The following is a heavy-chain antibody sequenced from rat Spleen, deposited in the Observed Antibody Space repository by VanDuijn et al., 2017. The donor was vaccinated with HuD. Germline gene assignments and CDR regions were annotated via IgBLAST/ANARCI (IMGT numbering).Heavy chain of an antibody. J-gene: IGHJ2*01. D-gene: IGHD1-6*01. V-gene: IGHV5-20*01. CDR3: TRDRILRSTGFDY. CDR2: INYDGDST. CDR1: GFTFSDYH. Sequence: EVQLVESGGGLVQPGRSLKLSCVASGFTFSDYHMAWVRQAPTKGLDWVASINYDGDSTYYRDSVKGRFTISRDNAKSSLYLQMDSLRSEDTATYYCTRDRILRSTGFDYWGQGVVVTVSS.